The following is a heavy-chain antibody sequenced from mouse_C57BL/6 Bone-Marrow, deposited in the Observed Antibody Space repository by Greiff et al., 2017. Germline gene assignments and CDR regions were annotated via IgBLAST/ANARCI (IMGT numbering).Heavy chain of an antibody. CDR1: GFNIKDDY. V-gene: IGHV14-4*01. D-gene: IGHD1-1*01. Sequence: VQLQQSGAELVRPGASVKLSCTASGFNIKDDYMHWVKQRPEQGLEWIGWIDPENGDTEYASKFQGKATITADTSSNTAYLQLSSLTSEDTAVYYCTTRNYGSHDYWGQGTTLTVSS. CDR3: TTRNYGSHDY. CDR2: IDPENGDT. J-gene: IGHJ2*01.